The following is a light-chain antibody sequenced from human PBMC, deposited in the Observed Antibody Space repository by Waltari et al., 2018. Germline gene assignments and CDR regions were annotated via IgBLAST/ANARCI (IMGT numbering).Light chain of an antibody. CDR1: HSNIGNHS. CDR3: GTWDSSLSGAV. Sequence: QSVLTQPPSVSAAPGQRLTIPCSGGHSNIGNHSVSWYRQFPGTAPKLLIYEDSDRPSGVPGRFSGSKAGTSATLDITGLQAGDEADYYCGTWDSSLSGAVFGGGTHLTVL. J-gene: IGLJ7*01. V-gene: IGLV1-51*02. CDR2: EDS.